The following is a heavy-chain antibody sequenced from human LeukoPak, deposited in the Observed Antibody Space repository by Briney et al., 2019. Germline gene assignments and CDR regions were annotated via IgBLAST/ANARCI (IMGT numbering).Heavy chain of an antibody. CDR1: GGSISSYY. Sequence: SETLSLTCTVSGGSISSYYWSWIRQPPGKGLEWIGYIYYSGSTNYNPSLKSRVTISVDTSKNQFSLKLSSVTAADTAVYYCAKDVAFGIAAAPYWGQGTLVTVSS. J-gene: IGHJ4*02. CDR2: IYYSGST. D-gene: IGHD6-13*01. CDR3: AKDVAFGIAAAPY. V-gene: IGHV4-59*12.